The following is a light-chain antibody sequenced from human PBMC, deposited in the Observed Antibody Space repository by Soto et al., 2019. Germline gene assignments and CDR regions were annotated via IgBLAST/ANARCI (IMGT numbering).Light chain of an antibody. CDR2: EGS. J-gene: IGLJ3*02. V-gene: IGLV2-23*01. CDR1: NSDVGSYNL. Sequence: QSALTQPASVSGSPGQSITISCTGTNSDVGSYNLVSWYQHHPGKAPKLMNYEGSRRPSGVSNRFSGSKSGNTASLTISGLQAEDEADYFCCSYAGTSGAHWVFGGGTKLTVL. CDR3: CSYAGTSGAHWV.